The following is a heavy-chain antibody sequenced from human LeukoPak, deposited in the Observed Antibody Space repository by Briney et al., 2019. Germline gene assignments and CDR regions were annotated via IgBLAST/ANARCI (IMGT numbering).Heavy chain of an antibody. V-gene: IGHV4-59*01. D-gene: IGHD3-22*01. CDR2: IYYSGNT. CDR1: GGSINSYY. CDR3: ARDRDSSGLRDFDL. Sequence: SVTLSLTCTVSGGSINSYYWSWIRQPPGKGLEWIGYIYYSGNTNYNPSLKSRVSISIDTSKNQLSLQLSSVTAADTAVYYCARDRDSSGLRDFDLWGRGTLVTVSA. J-gene: IGHJ2*01.